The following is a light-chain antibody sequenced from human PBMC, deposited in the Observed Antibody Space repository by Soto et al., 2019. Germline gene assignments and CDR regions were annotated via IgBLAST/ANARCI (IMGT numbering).Light chain of an antibody. V-gene: IGLV1-36*01. J-gene: IGLJ3*02. CDR3: ATWDDSLNGPV. CDR2: YDE. Sequence: SVLTQPPSVSEAPRQRVTLSCSGSSSNIGNNPVSWYQQVPGKAPKLLIYYDEMKPSGVSARFSGSKSGTSASLAISGLQSEDEADYFCATWDDSLNGPVCGGGTKLTVL. CDR1: SSNIGNNP.